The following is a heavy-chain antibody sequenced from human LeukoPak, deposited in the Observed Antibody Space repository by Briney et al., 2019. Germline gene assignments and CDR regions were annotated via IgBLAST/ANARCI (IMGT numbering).Heavy chain of an antibody. CDR2: IKQDGSEK. Sequence: GALRLSCAASGFTFSSYWMNWVRRAPGKGLEGVANIKQDGSEKYYVDSVKGRFTISRDNAKNSLYLQMNSLRAEDTAVYYCARDRESGYDYNGMDVWGQGTTVTVSS. CDR1: GFTFSSYW. J-gene: IGHJ6*02. V-gene: IGHV3-7*01. CDR3: ARDRESGYDYNGMDV. D-gene: IGHD5-12*01.